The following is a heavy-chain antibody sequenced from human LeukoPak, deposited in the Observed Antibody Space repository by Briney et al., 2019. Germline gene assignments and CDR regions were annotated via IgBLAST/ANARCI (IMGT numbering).Heavy chain of an antibody. J-gene: IGHJ4*02. CDR1: GFNVSNNY. CDR3: ARVEGP. CDR2: IKQDGSQK. Sequence: GGSLRLSCAASGFNVSNNYMSWVRQAPGKGLEWVANIKQDGSQKYYVDSVKGRFTISRDNAKNSLYLQMNSLRAEDTAVYYCARVEGPWGQGTLVTISS. V-gene: IGHV3-7*03.